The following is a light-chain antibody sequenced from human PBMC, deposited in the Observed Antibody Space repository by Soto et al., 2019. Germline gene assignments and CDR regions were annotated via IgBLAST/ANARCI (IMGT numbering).Light chain of an antibody. CDR3: QHYGSSWT. CDR1: QTVSSNY. CDR2: GAS. V-gene: IGKV3-20*01. J-gene: IGKJ1*01. Sequence: EIVLTQSPGTLSLSPGERATLSCRASQTVSSNYLAWRQQKGGQAPRLLIFGASSRAAGIPDRFSGSVSGTDVIPTISRLEREVLGVDYCQHYGSSWTVGRGTKVEI.